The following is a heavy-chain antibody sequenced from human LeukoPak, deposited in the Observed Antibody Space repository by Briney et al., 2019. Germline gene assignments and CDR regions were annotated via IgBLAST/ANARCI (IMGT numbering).Heavy chain of an antibody. J-gene: IGHJ4*02. CDR2: ITSTGSII. Sequence: GGSLRLSCVASGFTFSSYAMNWVRQAPGKGLEWVSYITSTGSIIFYADSVKGRFTISRDNAKNSLYLQMNSLRVEDTAVYYCARPSRVAAAGPRPPDYWGQGTLVTVSS. D-gene: IGHD6-13*01. CDR3: ARPSRVAAAGPRPPDY. V-gene: IGHV3-48*03. CDR1: GFTFSSYA.